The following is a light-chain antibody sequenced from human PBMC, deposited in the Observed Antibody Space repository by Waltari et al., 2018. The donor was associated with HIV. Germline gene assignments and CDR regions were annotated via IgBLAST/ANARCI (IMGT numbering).Light chain of an antibody. CDR2: RSY. J-gene: IGLJ2*01. Sequence: QSVLTQPPSASGTPGQRVTISCSGDSSISGRNFVNRYQQLPGTAPQLLIYRSYQRPPGVLDRFSCSQSGSAASLASRGLRSGDWAVYYCAAWDDNLRGVFGGGTKLTVL. CDR1: SSISGRNF. CDR3: AAWDDNLRGV. V-gene: IGLV1-47*01.